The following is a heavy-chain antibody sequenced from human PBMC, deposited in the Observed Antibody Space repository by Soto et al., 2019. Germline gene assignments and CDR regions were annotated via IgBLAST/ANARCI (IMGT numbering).Heavy chain of an antibody. J-gene: IGHJ4*01. Sequence: ASVKVSCKASGYTFTSYFIHWVRQAPGQGLEWMGWINPNTGGTSYAQQFQGWVTMTRDTSITTAYMEVSRLKSDDTAVYYCATRPRIGPTWGGGYWG. CDR2: INPNTGGT. CDR1: GYTFTSYF. CDR3: ATRPRIGPTWGGGY. V-gene: IGHV1-2*04. D-gene: IGHD3-16*01.